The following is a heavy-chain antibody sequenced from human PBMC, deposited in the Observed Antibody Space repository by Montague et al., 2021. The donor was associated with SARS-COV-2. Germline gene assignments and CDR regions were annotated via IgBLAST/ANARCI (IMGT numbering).Heavy chain of an antibody. V-gene: IGHV4-39*01. CDR3: ASPGPPYYGSGSYRYFFDY. Sequence: SETLSLTCTVSGGSISGSSYYWGWIRQPPGKGLEWIGSIYYSGSTYYNPSLKSRVTISVDTSKNQFSLKLSSVTAADTAVYYCASPGPPYYGSGSYRYFFDYWGQGTLVTVSS. D-gene: IGHD3-10*01. J-gene: IGHJ4*02. CDR1: GGSISGSSYY. CDR2: IYYSGST.